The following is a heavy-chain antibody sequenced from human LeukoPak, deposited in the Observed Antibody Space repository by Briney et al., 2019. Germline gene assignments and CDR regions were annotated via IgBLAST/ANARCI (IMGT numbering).Heavy chain of an antibody. J-gene: IGHJ4*02. D-gene: IGHD6-19*01. CDR1: GFTFSSYS. CDR3: ARDAKAVAGSLDY. CDR2: ISSSSSYI. Sequence: GGSLRLSCAASGFTFSSYSMNWVRQAPGKGLEWVSSISSSSSYIYYADSVKGRFTISRDNAKNSLYLQMNSLRAEDTAVYYCARDAKAVAGSLDYWGQGTLVTVSS. V-gene: IGHV3-21*01.